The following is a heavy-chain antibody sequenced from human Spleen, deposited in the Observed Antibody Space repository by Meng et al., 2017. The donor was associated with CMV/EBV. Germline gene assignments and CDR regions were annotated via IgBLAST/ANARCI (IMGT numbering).Heavy chain of an antibody. CDR3: ARESRMFDY. J-gene: IGHJ4*02. V-gene: IGHV5-51*01. Sequence: KLTCKGSGYSFSNYWIAWVRQMPGKGLEWMGIIYPGDSDTRYSPSFQGQVTISADKSSSTAYLQWSSLKASDTAMYYCARESRMFDYWGQGTLVTVSS. CDR2: IYPGDSDT. CDR1: GYSFSNYW.